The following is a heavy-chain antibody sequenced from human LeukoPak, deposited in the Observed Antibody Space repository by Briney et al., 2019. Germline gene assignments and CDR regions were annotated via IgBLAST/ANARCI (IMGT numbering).Heavy chain of an antibody. CDR3: ARVLYDYVWGSYYLIDY. J-gene: IGHJ4*02. D-gene: IGHD3-16*01. Sequence: PSETLSLTCTVSGDSITAYYWNWVRQPPGKGLEWIGEINHSGSTNYNPSLKSRVTISVDTSKNQFSLKLSSVTAAGTAVYYCARVLYDYVWGSYYLIDYWGQGTLVTVSS. CDR2: INHSGST. V-gene: IGHV4-34*01. CDR1: GDSITAYY.